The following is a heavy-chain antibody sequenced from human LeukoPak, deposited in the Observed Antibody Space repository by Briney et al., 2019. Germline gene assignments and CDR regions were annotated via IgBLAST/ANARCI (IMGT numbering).Heavy chain of an antibody. CDR2: ISSSSSYI. V-gene: IGHV3-21*01. CDR3: ARGNLNYDILTGHDY. CDR1: GFTFSSYS. J-gene: IGHJ4*02. Sequence: GGSLRLSCAASGFTFSSYSMNWVRQAPGKGLEWVSSISSSSSYIYYADSVKGRFTISRDNAKNSLYLQMNSLRAEDTAVYYCARGNLNYDILTGHDYWGQGTLVTVSS. D-gene: IGHD3-9*01.